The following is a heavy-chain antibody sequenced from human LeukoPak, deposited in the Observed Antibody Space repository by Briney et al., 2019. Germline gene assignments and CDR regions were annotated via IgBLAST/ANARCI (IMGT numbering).Heavy chain of an antibody. D-gene: IGHD2-21*02. J-gene: IGHJ4*02. CDR1: GFTFSSYA. V-gene: IGHV3-30*04. CDR3: ARSIVVVTDDFDY. CDR2: ISYDGSNK. Sequence: SGGSLRLSCAASGFTFSSYAMHWVRQAPGKGLEWVAVISYDGSNKYYADSVKGRFTISRDNFKNTLYLQMNSLRAEDTAVYYCARSIVVVTDDFDYWGQGTLVTVSS.